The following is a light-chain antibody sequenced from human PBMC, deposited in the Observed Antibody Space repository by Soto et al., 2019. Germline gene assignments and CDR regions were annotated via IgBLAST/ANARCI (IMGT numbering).Light chain of an antibody. CDR2: DSS. Sequence: DIQMTQSAFSLAVSVGGRVNITCRASQTISSWLAWYQQIPGKAPKLLIYDSSSLESGVPSRISGSGSGTEFTLTISSLQPDDFATYYCQPYTSYPWTFGQGTKVDIK. CDR1: QTISSW. J-gene: IGKJ1*01. V-gene: IGKV1-5*01. CDR3: QPYTSYPWT.